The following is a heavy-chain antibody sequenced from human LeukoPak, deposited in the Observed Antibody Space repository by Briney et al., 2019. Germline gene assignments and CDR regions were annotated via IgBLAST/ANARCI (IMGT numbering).Heavy chain of an antibody. V-gene: IGHV3-53*01. Sequence: GGSLRLSCAASGFTVSSNYMSWVRQAPGKGLEWVSTIDTRVNRHFGDSVKGRFTISRDNSKSTVYLQMNSLRVEDTAVYYCAKYLRREFDYWGRGTLVTVSS. CDR3: AKYLRREFDY. CDR2: IDTRVNR. CDR1: GFTVSSNY. J-gene: IGHJ4*02. D-gene: IGHD5-24*01.